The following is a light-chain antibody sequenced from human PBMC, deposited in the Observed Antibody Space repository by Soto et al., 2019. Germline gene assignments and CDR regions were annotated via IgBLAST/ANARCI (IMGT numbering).Light chain of an antibody. J-gene: IGKJ3*01. CDR2: GAS. Sequence: EIVLTQSPGTLSLSLGERATVSCRASQSVGSNYLAWYQRKPGQAPRLLIYGASSRATGIRDRFSGSGSGTDFTLTISRLEPEDFSVYFCQQYATTPFTFGPGTKVDIK. CDR3: QQYATTPFT. V-gene: IGKV3-20*01. CDR1: QSVGSNY.